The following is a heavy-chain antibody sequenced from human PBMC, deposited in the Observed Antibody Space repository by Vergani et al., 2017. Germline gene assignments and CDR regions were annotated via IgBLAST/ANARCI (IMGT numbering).Heavy chain of an antibody. J-gene: IGHJ6*02. V-gene: IGHV3-11*04. D-gene: IGHD1-1*01. CDR1: GFKFSDHY. Sequence: LEESGGGSVKPGGSLRLSCAASGFKFSDHYVSWIRQAPGKGLEWVSHISPGASTVSYTDSVTGRFTVSRDNDNNSLTLDMTTLRVEDTAVYYCAKNPGISTTRHYCAMDVWGQGTTVTVSS. CDR2: ISPGASTV. CDR3: AKNPGISTTRHYCAMDV.